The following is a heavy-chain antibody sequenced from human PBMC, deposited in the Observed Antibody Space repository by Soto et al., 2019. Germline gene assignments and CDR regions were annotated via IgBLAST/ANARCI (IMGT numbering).Heavy chain of an antibody. CDR1: GDTFTTYD. CDR3: ARGRASGSYYLLDY. V-gene: IGHV1-8*01. D-gene: IGHD3-10*01. Sequence: ASVKVSCKASGDTFTTYDINWVRQATGHGLEWMGWINPNSGNIGYAQRFQGRVTMTRDTAIRTAYMEVSSPRSDDTAVYYCARGRASGSYYLLDYWGQGTLVTVSS. J-gene: IGHJ4*02. CDR2: INPNSGNI.